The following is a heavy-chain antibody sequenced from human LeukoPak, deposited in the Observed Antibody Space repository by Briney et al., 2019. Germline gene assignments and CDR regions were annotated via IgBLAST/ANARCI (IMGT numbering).Heavy chain of an antibody. CDR1: GYTFTSYD. CDR3: AREVVGYDFWSGYPPAHDAFDI. V-gene: IGHV1-8*03. CDR2: MNPNSGNT. J-gene: IGHJ3*02. D-gene: IGHD3-3*01. Sequence: GASVKVSCKASGYTFTSYDINWVRQATGQGLEWMGWMNPNSGNTGYAQKFQGRVTITRNTSISTAYMELSSLRSEDTAVYYCAREVVGYDFWSGYPPAHDAFDIWGQGTMVTVSS.